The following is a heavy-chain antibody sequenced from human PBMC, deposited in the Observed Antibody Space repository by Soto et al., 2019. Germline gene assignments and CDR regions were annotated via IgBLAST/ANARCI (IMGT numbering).Heavy chain of an antibody. CDR1: GFPFSNYA. CDR3: AKSRYADSSGDYYDF. D-gene: IGHD3-22*01. CDR2: IGGRGTSS. J-gene: IGHJ4*02. V-gene: IGHV3-23*01. Sequence: GGSQRLSYAALGFPFSNYAMIRVRHAPGKGLEWVSGIGGRGTSSYYADSVKGRFAISRDNSYNTLFLQLHSLRAEDTAVYYCAKSRYADSSGDYYDFWGQGTQVTVSS.